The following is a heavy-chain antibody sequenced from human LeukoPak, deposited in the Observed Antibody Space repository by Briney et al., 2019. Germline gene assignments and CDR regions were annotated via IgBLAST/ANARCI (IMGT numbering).Heavy chain of an antibody. CDR3: ARSRMVRGVIGKYYFDY. CDR2: IYYSGST. CDR1: GGSISSSSYY. V-gene: IGHV4-39*07. J-gene: IGHJ4*02. D-gene: IGHD3-10*01. Sequence: PSETLSLTCTVSGGSISSSSYYWGWIRQPPGKGLEWIGSIYYSGSTYYNPSLKSRVTISVDTSKNQFSLKLSSVTAADTAVYYCARSRMVRGVIGKYYFDYWGQGTLVTVSS.